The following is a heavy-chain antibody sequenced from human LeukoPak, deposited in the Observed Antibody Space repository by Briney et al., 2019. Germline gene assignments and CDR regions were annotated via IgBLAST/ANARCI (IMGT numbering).Heavy chain of an antibody. CDR1: GGSISSYY. Sequence: SETLSLTYTVSGGSISSYYWSWIRQPPGKGLEWIGYIYDSGSTNYNPSLKSRVSTSVDTSKNQFSLKLSSVTAADTAVYYCARYYCGSTSCYNWYFDLWGRGTLVTVSS. CDR3: ARYYCGSTSCYNWYFDL. D-gene: IGHD2-2*01. V-gene: IGHV4-59*08. J-gene: IGHJ2*01. CDR2: IYDSGST.